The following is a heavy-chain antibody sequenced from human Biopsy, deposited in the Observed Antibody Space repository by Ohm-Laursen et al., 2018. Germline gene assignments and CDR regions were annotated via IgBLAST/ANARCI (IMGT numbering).Heavy chain of an antibody. D-gene: IGHD2-15*01. CDR2: INWNSDRV. J-gene: IGHJ6*02. CDR1: GFTFDEFA. Sequence: SSLRLSCAASGFTFDEFAMHWVRQTPGKGLEWVSAINWNSDRVDYADSVKGRFTISRDNAKNTLYLQMNSLRAEDTAVYYCVSFLKDLNMAVWGQGTAVTVSS. CDR3: VSFLKDLNMAV. V-gene: IGHV3-9*01.